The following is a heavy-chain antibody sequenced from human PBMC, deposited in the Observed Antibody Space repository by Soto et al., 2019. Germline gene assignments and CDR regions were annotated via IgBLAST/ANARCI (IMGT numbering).Heavy chain of an antibody. CDR3: ARLGRYQMGIFDY. CDR2: IYDSGSN. V-gene: IGHV4-59*08. Sequence: QVQLQESGPGLVKPSETLSLTCTVSGGSISSYYWSWIRQPPGKGLEYIVYIYDSGSNNYNPSLKSRGTISVDTSKNQFSLKLSSVTAADTALYYCARLGRYQMGIFDYWGQGTLVTVSS. D-gene: IGHD2-2*01. J-gene: IGHJ4*02. CDR1: GGSISSYY.